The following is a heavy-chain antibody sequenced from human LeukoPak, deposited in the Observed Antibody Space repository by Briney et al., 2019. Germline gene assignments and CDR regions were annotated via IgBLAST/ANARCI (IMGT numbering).Heavy chain of an antibody. V-gene: IGHV3-66*01. Sequence: PGGSLRLSCAASGFTVRNNYMSWVRQAPGKGLEWVSVIYSGGSTYYADSMKGRFTISRDNSKNTLYLQMNSLRAEDTAVYFCATGERMVRGDGVDYWGQGTLVTVSS. CDR2: IYSGGST. D-gene: IGHD3-10*01. CDR1: GFTVRNNY. CDR3: ATGERMVRGDGVDY. J-gene: IGHJ4*02.